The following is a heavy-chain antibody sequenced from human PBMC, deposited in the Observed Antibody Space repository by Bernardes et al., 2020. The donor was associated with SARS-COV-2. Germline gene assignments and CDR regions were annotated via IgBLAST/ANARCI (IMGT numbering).Heavy chain of an antibody. Sequence: GGSLRLSCAASGFTFSSDGMHWVRQAPGKGLEWVAVIWYDGSNKYYADSVKGRFTISRDNAKNSLYLQMNSLRAEDTAVYYCAKDDNRQWLVTVFYFDYWGQGTLVTVSS. CDR1: GFTFSSDG. CDR3: AKDDNRQWLVTVFYFDY. V-gene: IGHV3-33*03. J-gene: IGHJ4*02. CDR2: IWYDGSNK. D-gene: IGHD6-19*01.